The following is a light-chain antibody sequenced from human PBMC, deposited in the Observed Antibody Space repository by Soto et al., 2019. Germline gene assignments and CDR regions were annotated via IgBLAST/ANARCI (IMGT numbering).Light chain of an antibody. CDR3: QHRIKWPPIFT. J-gene: IGKJ3*01. V-gene: IGKV3-11*01. Sequence: EIVLTQSPATLSLSPGERATLSCRASQSVSSYLAWHHQKPGQAPRLLIYETSNSATGIPARFSCSPPGKDFTLTISRLEPEDFAVYYSQHRIKWPPIFTFGPGTKLYIK. CDR2: ETS. CDR1: QSVSSY.